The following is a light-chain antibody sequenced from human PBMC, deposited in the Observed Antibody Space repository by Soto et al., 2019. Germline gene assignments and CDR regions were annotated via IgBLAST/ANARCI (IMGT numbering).Light chain of an antibody. CDR2: GAS. V-gene: IGKV3-20*01. Sequence: EIVLTQSPGSLSLSPRERATLSCRASQSVSSNHLAWYQQKPGQAPRLLIYGASRRATGIPDRFSGSGYGTEFTLPISRLEPEDFAGYYCQQYGSSTYTFGQGTKVAIK. CDR1: QSVSSNH. CDR3: QQYGSSTYT. J-gene: IGKJ2*01.